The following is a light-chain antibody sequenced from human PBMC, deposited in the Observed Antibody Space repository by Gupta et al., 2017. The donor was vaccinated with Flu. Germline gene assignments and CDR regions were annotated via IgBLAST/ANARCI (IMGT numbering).Light chain of an antibody. CDR1: NTDISVSDL. J-gene: IGLJ3*02. CDR3: CSDATGDNWV. CDR2: DDD. V-gene: IGLV2-23*01. Sequence: SCLTQPASLSGSPGQSITISFTSANTDISVSDLFYWYQQYPGKAHQVIIYDDDRRASGLSSRFSASKSGHTASLTISGLQAEDEADYYGCSDATGDNWVFGGGTKVTVL.